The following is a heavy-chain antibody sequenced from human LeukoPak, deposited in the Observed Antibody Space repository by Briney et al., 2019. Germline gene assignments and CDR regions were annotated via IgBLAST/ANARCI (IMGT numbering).Heavy chain of an antibody. CDR3: AREQLVDLYYYYYYGMDV. V-gene: IGHV1-18*01. CDR1: GYTFTSYG. Sequence: ASVKVSCKASGYTFTSYGISWVRQAPGQGLEWMGWISAYNGNTNYAQKLQGRVTMTTDTSTSTAYMELRSLRSDDTAVYYCAREQLVDLYYYYYYGMDVWGQGTTVTVSS. CDR2: ISAYNGNT. J-gene: IGHJ6*02. D-gene: IGHD6-6*01.